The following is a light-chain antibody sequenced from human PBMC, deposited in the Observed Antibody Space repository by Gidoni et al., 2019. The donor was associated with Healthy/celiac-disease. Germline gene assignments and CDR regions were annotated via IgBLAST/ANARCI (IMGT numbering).Light chain of an antibody. Sequence: EIVMTQSQATLSLSPGARATLSCRASQSVSRNLAWYQKKPGQAPRLLIYGATTRDTGIPARLSGSGYGKEFTLTISSLQSEDFAVYYCQQYNNWPDTFGQGTKLEIK. CDR3: QQYNNWPDT. CDR1: QSVSRN. J-gene: IGKJ2*01. CDR2: GAT. V-gene: IGKV3-15*01.